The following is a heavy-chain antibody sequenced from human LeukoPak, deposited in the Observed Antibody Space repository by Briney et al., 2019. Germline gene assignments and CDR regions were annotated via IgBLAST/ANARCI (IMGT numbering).Heavy chain of an antibody. CDR2: ISTSSSYI. CDR1: GFTLSDYS. V-gene: IGHV3-21*04. Sequence: PGGSLRLSCAASGFTLSDYSMNWVRQAPGKGLEWVSFISTSSSYIYYAESVKGRFTISRDNAKNSLYLQMNSLRAEDTALYYCAKDSMVRGVPVYFDYWGQGTLVTVSS. J-gene: IGHJ4*02. D-gene: IGHD3-10*01. CDR3: AKDSMVRGVPVYFDY.